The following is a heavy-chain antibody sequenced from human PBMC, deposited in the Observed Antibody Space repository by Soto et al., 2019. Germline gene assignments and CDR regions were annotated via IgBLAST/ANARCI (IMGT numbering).Heavy chain of an antibody. Sequence: GGFLRLSCAASGFTFSSYAMHWVRQAPGKGLEWVAVISYDGSNKYYADSVNGRFTISRDNSKNTLSLQMSSLRPEDTAVYYCVKALSARYNSAKAFDIWGQGTMVTVSS. J-gene: IGHJ3*02. CDR1: GFTFSSYA. CDR2: ISYDGSNK. CDR3: VKALSARYNSAKAFDI. D-gene: IGHD5-12*01. V-gene: IGHV3-30*14.